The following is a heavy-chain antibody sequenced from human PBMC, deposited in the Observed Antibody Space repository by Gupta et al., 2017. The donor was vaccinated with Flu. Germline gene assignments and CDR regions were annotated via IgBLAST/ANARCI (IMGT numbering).Heavy chain of an antibody. CDR3: ARDNNGYFDY. CDR2: TYYRSKWYN. V-gene: IGHV6-1*01. J-gene: IGHJ4*02. Sequence: QVQLHQSGPGLVKPSQTHSLTCAIPGASVPSNSATWNWIRQSPSRGLDWLGRTYYRSKWYNDYAESVKSRITVNPDTSKNQFSLQLNSVTPDDTAVYYCARDNNGYFDYWGQGTLVTVSS. D-gene: IGHD3-22*01. CDR1: GASVPSNSAT.